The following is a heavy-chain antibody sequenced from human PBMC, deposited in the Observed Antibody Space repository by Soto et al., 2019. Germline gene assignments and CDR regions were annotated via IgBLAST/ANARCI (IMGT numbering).Heavy chain of an antibody. D-gene: IGHD2-2*01. CDR2: IIPIFGTA. J-gene: IGHJ6*02. CDR1: GGTFSSYA. Sequence: GASVKVSCKASGGTFSSYAISWVRQAPGQGLEWMGGIIPIFGTANYAQKFQGRVTITADESTSTAYMELSSLRSEDTAVYYCARGYCSSTSCYWRHYYYGMDVWGQGTTVTVYS. CDR3: ARGYCSSTSCYWRHYYYGMDV. V-gene: IGHV1-69*13.